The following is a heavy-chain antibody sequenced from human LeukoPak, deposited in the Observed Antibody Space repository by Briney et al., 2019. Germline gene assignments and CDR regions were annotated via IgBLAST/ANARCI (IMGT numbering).Heavy chain of an antibody. D-gene: IGHD3-22*01. J-gene: IGHJ4*02. CDR2: ISGSGGST. Sequence: PGGSLRLSCAASGFTFSSFAMSWVRQAPGKGLEWVSTISGSGGSTYYTDSVKGRFTISRDNSKSTLYLQMNSLRAEDTAVYYCAKGDQPRNPYYYDSSGYPWGQGTLVTVSS. CDR3: AKGDQPRNPYYYDSSGYP. CDR1: GFTFSSFA. V-gene: IGHV3-23*01.